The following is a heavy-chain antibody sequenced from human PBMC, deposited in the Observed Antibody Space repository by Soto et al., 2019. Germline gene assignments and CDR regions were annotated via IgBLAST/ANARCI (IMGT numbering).Heavy chain of an antibody. CDR1: GFTFSNFG. D-gene: IGHD6-13*01. V-gene: IGHV3-30*03. CDR3: ARDPGYSSSLDY. Sequence: PGGSLRLSCAASGFTFSNFGMHWVRQAPGKGLEWVAVISYHGSDKNYADSVKGRFTISRDNSKNTLYLQMNSLRAEDTAVYYCARDPGYSSSLDYWGQGTLVTVSS. CDR2: ISYHGSDK. J-gene: IGHJ4*02.